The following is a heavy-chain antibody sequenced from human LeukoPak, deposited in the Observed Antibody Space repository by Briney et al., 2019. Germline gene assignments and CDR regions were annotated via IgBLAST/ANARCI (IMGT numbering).Heavy chain of an antibody. CDR2: IYSGGST. Sequence: GGSLRLSCAASGFTVSSNHMSWVRQAPGKGLEWVSVIYSGGSTYYADSVKGRFTISRDNSKNTLYLQMNSLRREDTAVYYCAKEKYSSGFFDYWGQGTLVTVSS. D-gene: IGHD6-19*01. CDR1: GFTVSSNH. CDR3: AKEKYSSGFFDY. V-gene: IGHV3-53*01. J-gene: IGHJ4*02.